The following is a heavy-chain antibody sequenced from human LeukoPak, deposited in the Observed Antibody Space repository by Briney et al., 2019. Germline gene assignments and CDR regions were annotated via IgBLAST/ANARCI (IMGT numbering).Heavy chain of an antibody. J-gene: IGHJ4*02. Sequence: ASVKVSCKASGGTFSSYAISWVRQAPGRGLEWMGRIIPIFGIANYAQKFQGRVTITADKSTSTAYMELSSLRSEDTAVYYCASREVGAAAGTSEGWGQGTLVTVSS. CDR2: IIPIFGIA. D-gene: IGHD6-13*01. CDR1: GGTFSSYA. V-gene: IGHV1-69*04. CDR3: ASREVGAAAGTSEG.